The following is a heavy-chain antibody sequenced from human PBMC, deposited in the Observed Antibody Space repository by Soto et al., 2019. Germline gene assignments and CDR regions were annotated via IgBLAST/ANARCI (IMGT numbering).Heavy chain of an antibody. D-gene: IGHD3-3*01. CDR2: ISYDGSNK. CDR3: AKVRWFTIFGVVIIPLYGMDV. Sequence: GGSLRLSCAASGFTFSSYGMHWVRQAPGKGLEWVAVISYDGSNKYYADTVKGRFTISRDNSKNTLYLQMNSLRAEDTAVYYCAKVRWFTIFGVVIIPLYGMDVWGQGTTVTVPS. CDR1: GFTFSSYG. V-gene: IGHV3-30*18. J-gene: IGHJ6*02.